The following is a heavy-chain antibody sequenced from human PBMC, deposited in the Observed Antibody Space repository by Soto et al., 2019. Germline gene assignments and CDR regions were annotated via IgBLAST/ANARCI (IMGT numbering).Heavy chain of an antibody. V-gene: IGHV3-21*01. Sequence: GGSLRLSXAASGFTLSSHNMNWVRQAPGKGLEWVSSISSSSSYIYYADSVKGRFTISRDNAKNSLYLQMNSLRAEDTAVYYCARSANYDYWSGYPPFDPWGQGTLVTVSS. J-gene: IGHJ5*02. CDR3: ARSANYDYWSGYPPFDP. CDR2: ISSSSSYI. CDR1: GFTLSSHN. D-gene: IGHD3-3*01.